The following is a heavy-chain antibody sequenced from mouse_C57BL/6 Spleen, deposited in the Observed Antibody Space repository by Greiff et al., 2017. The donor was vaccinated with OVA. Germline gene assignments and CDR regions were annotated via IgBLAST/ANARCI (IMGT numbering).Heavy chain of an antibody. Sequence: VKLQQPGAELVRPGSSVKLSCKASGYTFTSYWMHWVKQRPIQGLEWIGNIDPSDSETHYNQKFKDKATLTVDKSSSTAYMQLSSLTSEDSAVYYGARDGYDYDDGYAMDYWGQGTSVTVSS. CDR2: IDPSDSET. J-gene: IGHJ4*01. CDR3: ARDGYDYDDGYAMDY. CDR1: GYTFTSYW. D-gene: IGHD2-4*01. V-gene: IGHV1-52*01.